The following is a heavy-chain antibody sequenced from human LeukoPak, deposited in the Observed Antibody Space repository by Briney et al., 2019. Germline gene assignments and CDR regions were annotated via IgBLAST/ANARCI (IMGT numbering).Heavy chain of an antibody. CDR2: ISYDGSNK. J-gene: IGHJ5*02. Sequence: GGSLRLSCAASGFTFSSYAMHWVRQAPGKGLEWVAVISYDGSNKYYADSVKGRFTISRDNPKNTLYLQMNSLRAEDTAVYYCARAPMTSVTRNWFDPWGQGTLVTVSS. V-gene: IGHV3-30*04. CDR1: GFTFSSYA. D-gene: IGHD4-11*01. CDR3: ARAPMTSVTRNWFDP.